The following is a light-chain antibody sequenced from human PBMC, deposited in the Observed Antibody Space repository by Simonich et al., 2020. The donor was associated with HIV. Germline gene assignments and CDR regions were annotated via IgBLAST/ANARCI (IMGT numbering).Light chain of an antibody. J-gene: IGKJ4*01. CDR2: EVS. CDR1: QSLLYSDGKTN. CDR3: MQALQTPLT. V-gene: IGKV2-29*03. Sequence: DIVMTQTPISLSVTPGQPASISCKSSQSLLYSDGKTNLSWYLHKPGQSPQLLIYEVSNRDSGVPDRFSGSGSGTDFTLKISRVEAEDVGVYYCMQALQTPLTFGGGTKVEIK.